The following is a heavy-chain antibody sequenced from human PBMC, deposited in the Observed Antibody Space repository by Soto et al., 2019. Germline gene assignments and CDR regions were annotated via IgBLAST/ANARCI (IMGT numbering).Heavy chain of an antibody. V-gene: IGHV4-31*03. D-gene: IGHD6-13*01. J-gene: IGHJ5*02. CDR2: IHYTGRT. Sequence: SETLSLTCSVSGGSINSGAYYWSWIRHYPGKGREWIGYIHYTGRTYYNPSLESRATISVDTSKEHFSLKLSSVTAADTAVYYCARVSATGTRWFDPWGQGTLVTVSS. CDR3: ARVSATGTRWFDP. CDR1: GGSINSGAYY.